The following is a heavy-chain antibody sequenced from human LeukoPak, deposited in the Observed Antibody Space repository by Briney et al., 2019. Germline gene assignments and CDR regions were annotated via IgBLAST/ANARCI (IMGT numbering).Heavy chain of an antibody. V-gene: IGHV4-59*11. CDR1: GGSISSHY. D-gene: IGHD6-19*01. Sequence: SETLSLTCTVSGGSISSHYWSWIRQPPGKGLKWIGYIYSSGTNNYNPSLESRVTISIETPKNQFSLKLRSVTAADTAVYYCAREGYASGWNDFWGQGTLVTVSS. CDR2: IYSSGTN. CDR3: AREGYASGWNDF. J-gene: IGHJ4*02.